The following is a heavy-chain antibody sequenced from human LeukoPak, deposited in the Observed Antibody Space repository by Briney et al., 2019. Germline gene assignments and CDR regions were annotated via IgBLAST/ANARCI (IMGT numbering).Heavy chain of an antibody. CDR1: GGSFSGYH. D-gene: IGHD3-22*01. J-gene: IGHJ6*03. Sequence: ASETLSLTCAVYGGSFSGYHWTWIRQSPGKGLEWIGDINPSGSTYYNPSLKGRLTISVDTSKNKFSLKLRSVTAADTAVYYCARGRHDITMIVVVMTSVSYYLDVWGKGTTVTVS. CDR3: ARGRHDITMIVVVMTSVSYYLDV. V-gene: IGHV4-34*01. CDR2: INPSGST.